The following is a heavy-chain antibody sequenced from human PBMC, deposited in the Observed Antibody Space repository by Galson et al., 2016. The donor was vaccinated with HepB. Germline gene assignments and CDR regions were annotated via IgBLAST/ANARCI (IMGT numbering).Heavy chain of an antibody. V-gene: IGHV3-7*01. CDR1: GFSFSTYW. Sequence: SLRLSCAASGFSFSTYWMSWVRQAPGKGLEWVVNIRKDGDVRDYGASVRGRFTISRDNAMNSLYLQMDDLSPEDTAVYYCVRDSSWNYNYWGQGALVTVSS. D-gene: IGHD1-7*01. CDR3: VRDSSWNYNY. J-gene: IGHJ4*02. CDR2: IRKDGDVR.